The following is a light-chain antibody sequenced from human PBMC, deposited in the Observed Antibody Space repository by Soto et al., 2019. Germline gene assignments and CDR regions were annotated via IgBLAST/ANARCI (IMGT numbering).Light chain of an antibody. J-gene: IGLJ1*01. CDR2: DGT. Sequence: QSVLTQPDPVSGYPALSITISFAGTSSDVGGYFYVSWYQQHPGKAPKVMTYDGTSRPSGESYRFSGSKSGNTASLTISGLHAEGEADYFCSSYTASSSCVFGTGTKVTVL. V-gene: IGLV2-14*01. CDR1: SSDVGGYFY. CDR3: SSYTASSSCV.